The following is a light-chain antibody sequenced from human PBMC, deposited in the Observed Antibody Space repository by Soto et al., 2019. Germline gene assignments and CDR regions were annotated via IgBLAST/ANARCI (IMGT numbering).Light chain of an antibody. CDR3: QHYCDSSWT. V-gene: IGKV3-20*01. CDR1: RSVSDTL. CDR2: GTS. J-gene: IGKJ1*01. Sequence: EIVLTQSPGTLSLSPGERATLSCRADRSVSDTLLTWFQQKPGQAPRLLIFGTSNSAPGIPARLSGSGSGADFSLTISRLEPDDFAVYYCQHYCDSSWTFGQGTKVEI.